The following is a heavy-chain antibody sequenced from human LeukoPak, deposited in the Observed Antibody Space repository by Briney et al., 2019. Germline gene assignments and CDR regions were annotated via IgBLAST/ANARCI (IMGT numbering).Heavy chain of an antibody. V-gene: IGHV3-21*01. Sequence: GGSLRLSCAASGFTFNSYSMNWVRQAPGKGLEWVSSISSSSSSIYYADSVKGRFTISRDNAKNSLYLQMNSLRAEDTAVYYCARASGDIVETATMGSYWGQGTLFTVSS. CDR2: ISSSSSSI. J-gene: IGHJ4*02. CDR1: GFTFNSYS. D-gene: IGHD5-18*01. CDR3: ARASGDIVETATMGSY.